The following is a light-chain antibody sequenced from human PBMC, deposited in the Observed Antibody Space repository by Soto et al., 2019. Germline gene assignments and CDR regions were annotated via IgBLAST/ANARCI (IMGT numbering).Light chain of an antibody. V-gene: IGLV2-8*01. CDR3: SSYAGRNILV. J-gene: IGLJ3*02. CDR2: EVT. Sequence: QSALTQPPSASGSPGQSVTISCTGSSSDVGGYNYVSWYQQHPGKAPKLMIYEVTKRPSGVPDRFSGSKSGNTASLTVAGLHAEEEADYYCSSYAGRNILVFGGGTKLTVL. CDR1: SSDVGGYNY.